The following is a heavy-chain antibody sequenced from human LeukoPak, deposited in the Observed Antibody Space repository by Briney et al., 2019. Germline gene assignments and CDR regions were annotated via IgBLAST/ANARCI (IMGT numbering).Heavy chain of an antibody. Sequence: GGSLRLSCAASGFTLSTYGMSWVRQAPGKGLEWVSSISGYGGTAYSADSVKGRFTISRDNAKNSLYLQMNSLRAEDTALYYCAKGGPEPYSSSWYGSGYWGQGTLVTVSS. J-gene: IGHJ4*02. CDR1: GFTLSTYG. V-gene: IGHV3-23*01. CDR2: ISGYGGTA. CDR3: AKGGPEPYSSSWYGSGY. D-gene: IGHD6-13*01.